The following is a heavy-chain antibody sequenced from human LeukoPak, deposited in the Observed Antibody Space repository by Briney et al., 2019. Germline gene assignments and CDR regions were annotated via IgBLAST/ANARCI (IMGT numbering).Heavy chain of an antibody. CDR2: ISSTSSYI. CDR1: GFTFSSYT. D-gene: IGHD2-2*02. CDR3: ARGGGYCNSTSCYIRE. V-gene: IGHV3-21*01. J-gene: IGHJ4*02. Sequence: GGSLRLSCAASGFTFSSYTINWVRQVPGKGLEWVSSISSTSSYIYYADSVKGRFTISRDNAKDSLYLQMNSLRAEDTAVYYCARGGGYCNSTSCYIREWGQGTLVTVSS.